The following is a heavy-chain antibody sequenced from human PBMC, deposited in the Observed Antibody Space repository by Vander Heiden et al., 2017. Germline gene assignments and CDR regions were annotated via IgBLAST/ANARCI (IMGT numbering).Heavy chain of an antibody. CDR2: ISSSGRTI. CDR3: ARDEHGMDV. V-gene: IGHV3-48*03. Sequence: EAQLVESGGGLVQPGGSLRLSCAASGFTFSSYEMNWVRQAPGKGLEWVSYISSSGRTIDDADSVKGRFTISRDNAKNSLYMKMNSLRAEDTAVDDCARDEHGMDVWGQGTTITVSS. J-gene: IGHJ6*02. CDR1: GFTFSSYE.